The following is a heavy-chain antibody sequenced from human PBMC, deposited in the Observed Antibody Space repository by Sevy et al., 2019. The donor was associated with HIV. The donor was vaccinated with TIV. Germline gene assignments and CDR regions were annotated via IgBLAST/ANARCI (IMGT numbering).Heavy chain of an antibody. CDR2: ISYDGSNK. V-gene: IGHV3-30*04. CDR1: GFTFSSYA. D-gene: IGHD3-10*01. J-gene: IGHJ6*02. Sequence: GGSLRLSCAASGFTFSSYAMHWVRQAPGKGLEWVAVISYDGSNKYYADSVKGRFTISRDNSKNTLYLQMNSLRAEDTAVYYCARGMVRGKDYHGMDVWGQGTTVTVSS. CDR3: ARGMVRGKDYHGMDV.